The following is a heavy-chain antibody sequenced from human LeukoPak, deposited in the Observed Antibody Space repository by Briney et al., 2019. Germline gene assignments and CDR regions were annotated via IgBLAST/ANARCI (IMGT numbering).Heavy chain of an antibody. D-gene: IGHD6-13*01. V-gene: IGHV1-2*02. CDR3: ARDLPFTPYSSSWAHDY. J-gene: IGHJ4*02. CDR2: INPNSGGT. CDR1: GYTFTGHY. Sequence: ASVKVSCKASGYTFTGHYMHWVRQAPGQGLEWMGWINPNSGGTNYAQKFQGRVTMTRDTSISTAYMELSRLRSDDTAVYYCARDLPFTPYSSSWAHDYWGQGTLVTVSS.